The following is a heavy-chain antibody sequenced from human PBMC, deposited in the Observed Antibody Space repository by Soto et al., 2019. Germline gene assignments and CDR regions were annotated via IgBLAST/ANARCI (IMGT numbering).Heavy chain of an antibody. Sequence: QVQLQESGPGLVKPSETLSLTCTVSGGSIDGRNCAWIRQPPGKGLEWLGYVYYDGGSSYNPSVKRRRTLSMDTSKSQSSLQLRSVTAADTAVYYCVRQGIGNLHGLVDVWGRGTTVTVSS. CDR2: VYYDGGS. V-gene: IGHV4-59*08. J-gene: IGHJ6*02. CDR3: VRQGIGNLHGLVDV. D-gene: IGHD3-10*01. CDR1: GGSIDGRN.